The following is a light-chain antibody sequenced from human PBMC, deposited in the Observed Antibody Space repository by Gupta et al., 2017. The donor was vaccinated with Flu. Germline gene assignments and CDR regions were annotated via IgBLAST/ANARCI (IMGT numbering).Light chain of an antibody. CDR2: TAS. J-gene: IGKJ2*01. V-gene: IGKV1-5*03. Sequence: DIQMTQPPSTLSASVGDRVTITCRASQSISSWLAWYQQKPGNAPKLLIYTASSVESGVPSRFSGSGSGTEFTLTISIQQPDDFANYYCQQYNSYLSTFGQGTKLEIK. CDR1: QSISSW. CDR3: QQYNSYLST.